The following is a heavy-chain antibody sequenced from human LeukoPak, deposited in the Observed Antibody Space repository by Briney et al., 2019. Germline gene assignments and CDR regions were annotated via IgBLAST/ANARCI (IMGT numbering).Heavy chain of an antibody. V-gene: IGHV1-8*01. D-gene: IGHD2-15*01. CDR1: GYTFTNYD. CDR3: ARRRGYCSDGSCYGIDY. J-gene: IGHJ4*02. Sequence: GASVKVSCKASGYTFTNYDINWVRQATGQGPEWMGWMNPNSGNTGYAQKFQGRVTMTRNTSMSTAYMELSSLRSEDTAVYYCARRRGYCSDGSCYGIDYWGQGILVTVSS. CDR2: MNPNSGNT.